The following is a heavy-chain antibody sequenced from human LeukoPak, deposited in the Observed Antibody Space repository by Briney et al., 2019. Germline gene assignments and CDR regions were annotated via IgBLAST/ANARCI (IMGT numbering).Heavy chain of an antibody. J-gene: IGHJ5*02. V-gene: IGHV3-23*01. Sequence: PGGSLSLSCAASGFTFSTYAMSWVRQAPGKGLEWVSGISGSGGSTYYADSVKGRFTISRDNSKNTLYLQMNSLRAEDTAVYYCAKDHCSSTSCYFRFDPWGQGTLVTVSS. D-gene: IGHD2-2*01. CDR2: ISGSGGST. CDR3: AKDHCSSTSCYFRFDP. CDR1: GFTFSTYA.